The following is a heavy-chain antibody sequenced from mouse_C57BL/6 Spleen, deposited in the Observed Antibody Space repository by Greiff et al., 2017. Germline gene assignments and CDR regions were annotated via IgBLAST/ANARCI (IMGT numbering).Heavy chain of an antibody. D-gene: IGHD1-1*01. V-gene: IGHV1-4*01. CDR2: INPSSGYT. J-gene: IGHJ2*01. Sequence: QVQLQQSGAELARPGASVKMSCKASGYTFTSYTMHWVKQRPGQGLEWIGYINPSSGYTKYNQKFKDKATLTADKSSSTAYMQLSSLTSEDSAVYYCARDYYGSSYGGYFDYWGQGTTLTVSS. CDR3: ARDYYGSSYGGYFDY. CDR1: GYTFTSYT.